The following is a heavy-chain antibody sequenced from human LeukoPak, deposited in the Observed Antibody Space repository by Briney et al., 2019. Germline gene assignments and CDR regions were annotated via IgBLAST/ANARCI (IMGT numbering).Heavy chain of an antibody. J-gene: IGHJ6*03. Sequence: GGSLRLSCSASGFSFTSYAMNGVRQAPGKGLEWVSSITTGSSYIYYADSVRGRFSVYRDNAKNSLYLEMNSLRAEDTAVYYCARVEATTARSYYYYYMDVWGKGTTVTVSS. V-gene: IGHV3-21*06. CDR3: ARVEATTARSYYYYYMDV. CDR1: GFSFTSYA. D-gene: IGHD1-1*01. CDR2: ITTGSSYI.